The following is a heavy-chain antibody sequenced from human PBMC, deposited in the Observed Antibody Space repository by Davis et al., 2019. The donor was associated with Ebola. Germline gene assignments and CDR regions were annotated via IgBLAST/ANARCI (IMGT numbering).Heavy chain of an antibody. V-gene: IGHV1-8*02. CDR1: GGTFSSYD. D-gene: IGHD3-3*01. J-gene: IGHJ5*02. Sequence: AASVKVSCKASGGTFSSYDINWVRQATGQGLEWMGWMNPNSGNTGYAQKFQGRVTMTRNTSISTAYMELSSLRSEDTAVYYCARGPAGRITIFGVEFDPWGQGTLVTVSS. CDR3: ARGPAGRITIFGVEFDP. CDR2: MNPNSGNT.